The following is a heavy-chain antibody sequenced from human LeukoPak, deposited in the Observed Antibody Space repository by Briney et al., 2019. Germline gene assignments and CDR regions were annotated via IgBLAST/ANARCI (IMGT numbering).Heavy chain of an antibody. CDR2: IYTSGST. CDR3: ARTYSSSWDDAFDI. V-gene: IGHV4-4*07. J-gene: IGHJ3*02. D-gene: IGHD6-13*01. CDR1: GGSISSYY. Sequence: SETLSLTCTVSGGSISSYYWSWIRQPAGKGLEWIGRIYTSGSTNYNPSLKSRVTMSVDTSKNQFSLKLSSVTAADTAVYYCARTYSSSWDDAFDIWGQGTMVTVSS.